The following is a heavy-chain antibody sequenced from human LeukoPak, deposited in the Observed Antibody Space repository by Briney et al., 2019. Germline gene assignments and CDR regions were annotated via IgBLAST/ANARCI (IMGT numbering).Heavy chain of an antibody. CDR3: ATSWELPFQYYFDY. V-gene: IGHV3-23*01. CDR1: GFTFSSYA. CDR2: ISGSGGST. Sequence: GGSLRLSCAASGFTFSSYAMSWVRQAPGKGLEWVSAISGSGGSTYYADSVKGRFTISRDNSKNTLYLQMNSLRAEDTAVYYCATSWELPFQYYFDYWGQGTLVTVSS. D-gene: IGHD1-26*01. J-gene: IGHJ4*02.